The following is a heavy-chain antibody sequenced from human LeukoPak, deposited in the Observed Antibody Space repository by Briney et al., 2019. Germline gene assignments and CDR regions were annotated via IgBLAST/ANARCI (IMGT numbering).Heavy chain of an antibody. CDR1: GFTFSSYS. V-gene: IGHV3-48*01. Sequence: GGSLRLSCAASGFTFSSYSMNWVRQAPGKGLEWVSYISSSSTIYYADSVKGRFTISRDNAKNSLYLQMNSLRAEDTAVYYCARGEAAFDIWGQGTMVTVSS. CDR2: ISSSSTI. J-gene: IGHJ3*02. CDR3: ARGEAAFDI.